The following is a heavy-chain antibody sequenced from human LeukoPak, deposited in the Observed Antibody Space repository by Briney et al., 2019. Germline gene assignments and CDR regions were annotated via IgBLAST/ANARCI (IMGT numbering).Heavy chain of an antibody. D-gene: IGHD2-2*01. J-gene: IGHJ5*02. CDR2: INSDGSST. Sequence: GGSLRLSCAASGFTFSSDWMHWVRQAPGMGLEWVSRINSDGSSTSYADSVKGRFTISRDNAKNTLYLQMNSLRAEDTAVYYCARVPCSSTSCNGCFDPWGQGTLVTVSS. CDR1: GFTFSSDW. CDR3: ARVPCSSTSCNGCFDP. V-gene: IGHV3-74*01.